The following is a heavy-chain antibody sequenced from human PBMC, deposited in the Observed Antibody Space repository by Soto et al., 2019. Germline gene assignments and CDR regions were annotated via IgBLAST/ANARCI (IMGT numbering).Heavy chain of an antibody. D-gene: IGHD2-2*01. CDR3: ARLGARVVPAAMLAWLDP. Sequence: PGGSLSLSCAASGFTVSSNYMSWVRQAPGKGLEWVSVIYSGGSTYYADSVKGRFTISRDNSKNTLYLQMNSLRVEDTAVYYCARLGARVVPAAMLAWLDPWGQGTLVTVSS. CDR2: IYSGGST. CDR1: GFTVSSNY. V-gene: IGHV3-66*01. J-gene: IGHJ5*02.